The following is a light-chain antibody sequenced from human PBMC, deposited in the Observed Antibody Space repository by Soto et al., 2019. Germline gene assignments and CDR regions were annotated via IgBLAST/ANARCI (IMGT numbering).Light chain of an antibody. V-gene: IGLV2-23*02. CDR3: CLYAGGDTFFL. CDR1: SGDVGSYSP. Sequence: QSVLTQPASVSGSPGQSITISCTGTSGDVGSYSPVSWYQQLPGKAPKLIIYEVTKRPSGVSNRFSGSKSGNTASLTISGLQAEDEAKYFCCLYAGGDTFFLSGTGTKVTVL. J-gene: IGLJ1*01. CDR2: EVT.